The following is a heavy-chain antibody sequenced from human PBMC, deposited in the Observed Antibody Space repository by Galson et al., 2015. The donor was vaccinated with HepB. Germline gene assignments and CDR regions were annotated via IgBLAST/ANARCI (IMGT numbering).Heavy chain of an antibody. CDR1: GFTFSDSA. Sequence: SLRLSCAASGFTFSDSAMHWVRQASGKGLEWVGRVTTKDKNYATASAASVKGRFTISRDDSKNTAYLQMNSLKTEDTAVYYCIKWGGATAYWGQGTLVTVSS. V-gene: IGHV3-73*01. CDR3: IKWGGATAY. CDR2: VTTKDKNYAT. D-gene: IGHD1-26*01. J-gene: IGHJ4*02.